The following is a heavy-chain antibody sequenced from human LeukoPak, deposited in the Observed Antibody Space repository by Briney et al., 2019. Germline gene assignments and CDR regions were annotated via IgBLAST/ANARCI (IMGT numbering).Heavy chain of an antibody. Sequence: GGSLRLSCAASGFTFSSYAMHWVRQAPGKGLEYVSAISSNGGSTYYANSVKGRFTISRDNSKNTLYLQMGSLRAEDMAVYYCARASFSSTRGRSPPSDYWGQGTLVTVSS. D-gene: IGHD2-2*01. V-gene: IGHV3-64*01. CDR2: ISSNGGST. CDR1: GFTFSSYA. CDR3: ARASFSSTRGRSPPSDY. J-gene: IGHJ4*02.